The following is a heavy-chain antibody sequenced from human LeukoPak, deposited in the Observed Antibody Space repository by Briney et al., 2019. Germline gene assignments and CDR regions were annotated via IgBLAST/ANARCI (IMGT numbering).Heavy chain of an antibody. J-gene: IGHJ6*02. V-gene: IGHV3-48*03. D-gene: IGHD2-8*02. Sequence: GGSLRLSCAASGFTFNSYEMNWVRQAPGKWLEWVSYISSSGRSTYYADSVKGRFTISRDNAKNSLYLQMSSLRAEDTAVYYCATRMGELVSYYYGMDVWGQGTTVTVSS. CDR1: GFTFNSYE. CDR2: ISSSGRST. CDR3: ATRMGELVSYYYGMDV.